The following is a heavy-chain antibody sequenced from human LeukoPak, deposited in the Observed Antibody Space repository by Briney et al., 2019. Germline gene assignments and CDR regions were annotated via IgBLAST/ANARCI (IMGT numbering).Heavy chain of an antibody. CDR3: AKDHEGSCSGGSCYSTFDY. J-gene: IGHJ4*02. CDR1: GFTFSSYA. CDR2: ISGSGGST. D-gene: IGHD2-15*01. Sequence: GRSLRLSCAASGFTFSSYAMSWVRQAPGKGLEWVSAISGSGGSTYYADSVKGRFTISRDNSKNTLYLQMNSLRAEDTAVYYCAKDHEGSCSGGSCYSTFDYWGQGTLVTVSS. V-gene: IGHV3-23*01.